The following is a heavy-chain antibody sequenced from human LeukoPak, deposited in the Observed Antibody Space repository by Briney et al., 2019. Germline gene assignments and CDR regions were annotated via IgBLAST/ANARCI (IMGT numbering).Heavy chain of an antibody. CDR3: ARQYGSGSYYMGAFDI. V-gene: IGHV5-51*01. D-gene: IGHD3-10*01. Sequence: GESLNISCKGSGYSFTSYWIGWVRQMPGKGLEWMGIIYPGDSDTRYSPSFQGQVTISADKSISTAYLQWSSLKASDTAMYYCARQYGSGSYYMGAFDIWGQGTMVTVSS. J-gene: IGHJ3*02. CDR2: IYPGDSDT. CDR1: GYSFTSYW.